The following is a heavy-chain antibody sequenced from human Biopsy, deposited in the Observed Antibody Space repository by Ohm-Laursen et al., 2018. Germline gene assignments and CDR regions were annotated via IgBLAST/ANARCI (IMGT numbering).Heavy chain of an antibody. Sequence: SLRLSCAASGFTFSNYWMTWVRQAPGKGLEWVAAIWYGGSNKNYADSVKGRFTISRDNSKNTLYLQMNSLRGEDTAVYYCAKCMTGGSNYYFHHCGQGTLVTVSS. CDR1: GFTFSNYW. CDR3: AKCMTGGSNYYFHH. V-gene: IGHV3-33*06. J-gene: IGHJ4*02. CDR2: IWYGGSNK. D-gene: IGHD2-8*01.